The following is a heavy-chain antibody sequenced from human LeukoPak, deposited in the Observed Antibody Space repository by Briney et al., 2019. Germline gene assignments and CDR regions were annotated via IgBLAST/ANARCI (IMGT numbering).Heavy chain of an antibody. J-gene: IGHJ4*02. CDR2: ITSRGTTI. CDR1: GFAFSTYE. V-gene: IGHV3-48*03. Sequence: PGGSLRLSCAASGFAFSTYEMNWVRQAPGKGLEWVSYITSRGTTIYYADSVKGRFTISRDNAKSSLYLQMNSLRAEDTAVYYCANVCRGDCYPTDYWGQGTLVTVSS. CDR3: ANVCRGDCYPTDY. D-gene: IGHD2-21*02.